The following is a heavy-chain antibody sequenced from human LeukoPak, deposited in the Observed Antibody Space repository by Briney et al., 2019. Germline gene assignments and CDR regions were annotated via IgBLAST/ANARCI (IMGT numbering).Heavy chain of an antibody. CDR2: IWYDGSNK. Sequence: GGSLRLSCAAPGFTFSSYGMHWVRQAPGKGLERVAVIWYDGSNKYYADSVKGRFTISRDNSKNTLYLQMNSLRAEDTAVYYCAKDGDDYGGKPPIAGWGQGTLVTVSS. CDR3: AKDGDDYGGKPPIAG. CDR1: GFTFSSYG. J-gene: IGHJ4*02. D-gene: IGHD4-23*01. V-gene: IGHV3-33*06.